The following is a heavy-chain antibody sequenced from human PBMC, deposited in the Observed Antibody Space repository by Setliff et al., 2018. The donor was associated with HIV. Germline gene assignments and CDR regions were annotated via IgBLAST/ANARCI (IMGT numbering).Heavy chain of an antibody. J-gene: IGHJ3*02. CDR1: GGTFSSYA. CDR2: IIPIFGTA. V-gene: IGHV1-69*05. D-gene: IGHD6-19*01. CDR3: ARESEHYSSGPRDAFDI. Sequence: SVKVSCKASGGTFSSYAISWVRQAPGQGLEWMGGIIPIFGTANYAQKFQGRVTITTDGSTSTAYMELSSLRSEDTAVYYCARESEHYSSGPRDAFDIWGQGTMVTVSS.